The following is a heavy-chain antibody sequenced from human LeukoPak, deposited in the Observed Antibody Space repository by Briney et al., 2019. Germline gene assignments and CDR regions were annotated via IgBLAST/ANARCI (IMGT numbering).Heavy chain of an antibody. Sequence: SETLSLTCFVSGDSITSRSFYWGWIRQPPGKNLEWIGNVYYNGRTSYNPSLKTRVTISVDTSKNQFSLKLSSVTAADTAVYYCARDPSSGYYPYFDYWGQGTPVTVSS. CDR1: GDSITSRSFY. D-gene: IGHD3-22*01. V-gene: IGHV4-39*07. CDR2: VYYNGRT. CDR3: ARDPSSGYYPYFDY. J-gene: IGHJ4*02.